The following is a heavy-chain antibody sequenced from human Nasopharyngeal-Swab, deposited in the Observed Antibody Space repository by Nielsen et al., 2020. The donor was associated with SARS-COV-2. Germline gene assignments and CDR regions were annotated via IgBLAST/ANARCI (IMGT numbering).Heavy chain of an antibody. CDR3: ARDGDILTGLSLDY. D-gene: IGHD3-9*01. Sequence: VRQAPGKGLEWVAIIWYDGSNKYYADSVKGRFTISRDNSKNTLYLQMNSLRAEDTAVHYCARDGDILTGLSLDYWGQGTLVTVSS. V-gene: IGHV3-33*01. J-gene: IGHJ4*02. CDR2: IWYDGSNK.